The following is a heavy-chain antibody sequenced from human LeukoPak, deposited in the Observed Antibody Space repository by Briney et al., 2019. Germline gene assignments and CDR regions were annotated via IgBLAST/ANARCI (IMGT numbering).Heavy chain of an antibody. CDR3: ARGVQLGHFDY. D-gene: IGHD1-1*01. J-gene: IGHJ4*02. Sequence: GGSLRLSCAASGFTFSSYAMHWVRQAPGKGLEWVAVISYDGSNKYYADSVKGRFTISRDNSKNTLYLQMNRLRAEDTAVYYCARGVQLGHFDYWGQGTLVTVSS. V-gene: IGHV3-30-3*01. CDR2: ISYDGSNK. CDR1: GFTFSSYA.